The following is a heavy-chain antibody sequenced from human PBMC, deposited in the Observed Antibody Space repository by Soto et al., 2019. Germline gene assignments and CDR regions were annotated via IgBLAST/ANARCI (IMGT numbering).Heavy chain of an antibody. J-gene: IGHJ3*02. CDR2: IIPILGIA. CDR3: ARGGDIAAAKDAFDI. CDR1: GGTFSSYT. Sequence: SVKVSCKASGGTFSSYTISWVRQAPGQGLEWMGRIIPILGIANYAQKFQGRVTITADKSTSTAYMELSSLRSEDTAVYYCARGGDIAAAKDAFDIWGQGTMVTVSS. D-gene: IGHD6-13*01. V-gene: IGHV1-69*02.